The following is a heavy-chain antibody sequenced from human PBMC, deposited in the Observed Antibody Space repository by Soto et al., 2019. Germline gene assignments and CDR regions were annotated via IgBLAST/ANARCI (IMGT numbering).Heavy chain of an antibody. V-gene: IGHV1-3*01. D-gene: IGHD4-17*01. CDR1: GYTFTSYA. CDR2: INAGNGNT. J-gene: IGHJ6*02. Sequence: GASVKVSCKASGYTFTSYAMHWVRQAPGQRLEWMGWINAGNGNTKYSQKFQGRVTITRDTSASTAYMELSSLRSEDTAVYYCARNNDYGDYGYYYYGMDVWGQGTTVTVPS. CDR3: ARNNDYGDYGYYYYGMDV.